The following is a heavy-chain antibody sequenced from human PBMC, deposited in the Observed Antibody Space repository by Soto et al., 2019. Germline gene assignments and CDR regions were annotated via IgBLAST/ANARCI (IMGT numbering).Heavy chain of an antibody. CDR1: GYIFTSNY. J-gene: IGHJ6*02. CDR3: ARVPRITIFGVVIILDYYYGMDV. V-gene: IGHV1-46*01. Sequence: ASVKVSCKASGYIFTSNYIHWVRQAPGQGLEWMGIINPSGGSTSYAQKFQGRVTMTRDTSTSTVYMELSSLRSEDTAVYYCARVPRITIFGVVIILDYYYGMDVWGQGTTVTVSS. CDR2: INPSGGST. D-gene: IGHD3-3*01.